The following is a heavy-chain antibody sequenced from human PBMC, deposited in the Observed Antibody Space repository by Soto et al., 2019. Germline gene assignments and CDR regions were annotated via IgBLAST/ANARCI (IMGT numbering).Heavy chain of an antibody. D-gene: IGHD1-7*01. CDR1: GFTFSSSE. Sequence: GGSLRLSCAASGFTFSSSEMNWVRQAPGKGLEWVSYISGSGTTIYYAASVKGRFTISRDNAKNPLYLQMNSLRAEDTAVYYCARELAWHYDYWGQGTLVTVSS. J-gene: IGHJ4*02. V-gene: IGHV3-48*03. CDR3: ARELAWHYDY. CDR2: ISGSGTTI.